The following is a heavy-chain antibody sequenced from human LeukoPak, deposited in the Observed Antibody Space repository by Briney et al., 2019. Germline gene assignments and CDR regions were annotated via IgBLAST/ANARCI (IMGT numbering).Heavy chain of an antibody. J-gene: IGHJ5*02. CDR3: ARGGAGTYYKRDGWFDP. CDR2: MNPNSGNT. CDR1: GYPFTSYD. V-gene: IGHV1-8*03. D-gene: IGHD3-10*01. Sequence: GASVKVSCKASGYPFTSYDINWVRQATGQGLEWMGWMNPNSGNTGYAQKFQGRVTFSRNTSITTAYMELSSLTSEDTAVYYCARGGAGTYYKRDGWFDPWGQGTVVTVSS.